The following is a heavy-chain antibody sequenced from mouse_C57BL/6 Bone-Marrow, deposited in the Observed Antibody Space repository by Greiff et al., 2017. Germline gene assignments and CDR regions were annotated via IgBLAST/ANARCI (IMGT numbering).Heavy chain of an antibody. V-gene: IGHV5-16*01. J-gene: IGHJ2*01. D-gene: IGHD2-1*01. Sequence: DVMLVEPEGGLVQPGSSMKLSCTASGFTFTSYYIAWVRQVPGKGLEWVADINYDGSSTNYLHALKSRFIISRDNAKTILYLQMSSLKSEDTATYYCARVRYGNYFDYWGQGTTLTVSS. CDR3: ARVRYGNYFDY. CDR1: GFTFTSYY. CDR2: INYDGSST.